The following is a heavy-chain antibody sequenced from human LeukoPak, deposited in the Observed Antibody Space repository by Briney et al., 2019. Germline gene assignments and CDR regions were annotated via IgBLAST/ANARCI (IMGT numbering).Heavy chain of an antibody. J-gene: IGHJ4*02. CDR2: IRYDGSDK. Sequence: GGSLRLSCAASGFRFNSYGMHWVRQAPGKGLEWAAFIRYDGSDKYYADSVKGRFTISRDNSKNTLYLHMDSLRPDDSAVYFCAVQYNSGWYALDYWGQGAVVTVSS. D-gene: IGHD6-13*01. CDR3: AVQYNSGWYALDY. CDR1: GFRFNSYG. V-gene: IGHV3-30*02.